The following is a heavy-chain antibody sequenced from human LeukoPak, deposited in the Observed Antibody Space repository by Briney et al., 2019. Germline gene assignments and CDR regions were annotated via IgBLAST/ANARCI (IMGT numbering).Heavy chain of an antibody. J-gene: IGHJ4*02. CDR3: ARVRIAAAGISLDY. CDR2: MNPNSGNT. Sequence: GASVKVSCKASGYTFTSYDINWVRQATGQGLEWMGWMNPNSGNTGYAQKFQGRVTMTRNTSISTAYMELRSLRSDDTAVYYCARVRIAAAGISLDYWGQGTLVTVSS. V-gene: IGHV1-8*01. CDR1: GYTFTSYD. D-gene: IGHD6-13*01.